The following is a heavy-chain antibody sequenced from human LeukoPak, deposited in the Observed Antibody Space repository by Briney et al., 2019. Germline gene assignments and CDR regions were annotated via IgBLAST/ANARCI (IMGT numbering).Heavy chain of an antibody. CDR3: ASLYCTHTTCYYFDY. V-gene: IGHV3-7*01. CDR1: GFTFSSCW. Sequence: GGSLRLSCAASGFTFSSCWMSWVRQVPGKGLEWVANIEQDGSEKYYVDSVKGRFTISRDNARNSLYLQMNSLRAEDTAVYYCASLYCTHTTCYYFDYWGQGTLVSVSS. D-gene: IGHD2-2*01. J-gene: IGHJ4*02. CDR2: IEQDGSEK.